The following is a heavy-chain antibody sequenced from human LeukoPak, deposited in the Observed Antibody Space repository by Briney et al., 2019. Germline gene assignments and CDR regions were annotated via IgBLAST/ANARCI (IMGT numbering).Heavy chain of an antibody. V-gene: IGHV3-74*01. J-gene: IGHJ5*02. Sequence: GGSLRLTCAASGFTFGSYWMHWVRQAPGKGLVWVSRINTDGGSTTYADSVKGRFTISRDNAKNTLYLQMNSLRAEDTAVYYCATNPRDGSSWGQGTLVTVSS. D-gene: IGHD5-24*01. CDR3: ATNPRDGSS. CDR2: INTDGGST. CDR1: GFTFGSYW.